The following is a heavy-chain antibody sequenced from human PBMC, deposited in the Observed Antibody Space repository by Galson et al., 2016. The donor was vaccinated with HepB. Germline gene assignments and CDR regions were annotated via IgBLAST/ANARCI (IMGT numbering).Heavy chain of an antibody. J-gene: IGHJ2*01. CDR3: AKVFRHYSYGYSGWYFDL. CDR2: ISPDGSII. CDR1: GFSFSTYG. Sequence: SLRLSCAASGFSFSTYGMHWVRQAPGKGLEWVAVISPDGSIIHSADSVKGRFTISRDNSKTTLFLQMNSLRIDDTAVYYCAKVFRHYSYGYSGWYFDLWGRGTLVTVSS. D-gene: IGHD5-18*01. V-gene: IGHV3-30*18.